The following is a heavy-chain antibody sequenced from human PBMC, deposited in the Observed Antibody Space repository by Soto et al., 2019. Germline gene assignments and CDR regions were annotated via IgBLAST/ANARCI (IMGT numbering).Heavy chain of an antibody. V-gene: IGHV1-69*13. CDR3: ARALLRFLEWSQHDY. Sequence: SVKVSCKASGGTFSSYAISWVRQAPGQGLEWMGGIIPIFGTANYAQKFQGRVTITADESTSTAYMELSSLRSEDTAVYYCARALLRFLEWSQHDYWGQGTLVTVSS. J-gene: IGHJ4*02. CDR1: GGTFSSYA. D-gene: IGHD3-3*01. CDR2: IIPIFGTA.